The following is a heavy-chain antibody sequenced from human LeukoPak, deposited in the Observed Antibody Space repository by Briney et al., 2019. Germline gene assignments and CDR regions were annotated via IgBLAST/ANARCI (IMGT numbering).Heavy chain of an antibody. CDR1: GFTFSSYA. Sequence: GRSLRVSCAASGFTFSSYAMHWVRQAPGKGLEWVAVISYDGSNKYYADSVKGRFTISRDNSKNTLYLQMNSLRSEDTAVYYCARVPVRFLDPLGSWFDPWGQGTLVTVSS. CDR3: ARVPVRFLDPLGSWFDP. D-gene: IGHD3-3*01. V-gene: IGHV3-30-3*01. J-gene: IGHJ5*02. CDR2: ISYDGSNK.